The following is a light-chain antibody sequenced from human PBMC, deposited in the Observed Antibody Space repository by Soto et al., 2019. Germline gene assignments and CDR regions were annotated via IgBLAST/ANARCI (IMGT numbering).Light chain of an antibody. J-gene: IGKJ1*01. CDR2: GAS. V-gene: IGKV3-20*01. CDR3: QQYGSSPTT. CDR1: QSVSSTY. Sequence: VLTQSPGTLSLSPGERATLSCRASQSVSSTYLAWYQQKPGQAPRLLIYGASSRATGIPDRFSGSGSGTDFTLTISRLEPEDFAVYYCQQYGSSPTTFGQGTKV.